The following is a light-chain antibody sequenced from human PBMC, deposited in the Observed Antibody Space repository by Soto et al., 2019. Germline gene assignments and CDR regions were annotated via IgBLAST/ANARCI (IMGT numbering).Light chain of an antibody. CDR3: QKYNSAPWT. Sequence: DIQMTQSPSSLSSSVGDRFTITCLASQGISNYLAWYQQKPGKVPKLLIYAASTLQSGVPSRFSGSGSGTDFTLTISSLQPEDVATYYCQKYNSAPWTFGQGTKVEIK. J-gene: IGKJ1*01. V-gene: IGKV1-27*01. CDR1: QGISNY. CDR2: AAS.